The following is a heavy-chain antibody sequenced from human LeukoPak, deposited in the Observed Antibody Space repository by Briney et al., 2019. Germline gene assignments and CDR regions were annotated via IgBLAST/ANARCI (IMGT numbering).Heavy chain of an antibody. Sequence: GGSLRLSYPASGFTYNTYAMSWVRQAPGKGLEWVSSISGSGGSTYYADSVKGRFTISRDNSKNTLYLQMNSLRAEDTAIYYCAKHGGSYLRAFEIWGQGTMVTVSS. D-gene: IGHD1-26*01. V-gene: IGHV3-23*01. CDR2: ISGSGGST. CDR3: AKHGGSYLRAFEI. J-gene: IGHJ3*02. CDR1: GFTYNTYA.